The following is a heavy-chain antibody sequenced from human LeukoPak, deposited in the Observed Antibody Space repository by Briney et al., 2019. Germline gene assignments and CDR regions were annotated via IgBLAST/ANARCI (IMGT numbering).Heavy chain of an antibody. CDR2: INPKSGGT. CDR3: ARSGAAGTHSYYYMDV. Sequence: GASVKVSCKASGYKFIDYYIHWVRQAPGQGFEWMGWINPKSGGTNYAQKFQGRITMTRDTSISTTYMELGSLTSDDTAVYYCARSGAAGTHSYYYMDVWGKETTVTVSS. J-gene: IGHJ6*03. CDR1: GYKFIDYY. V-gene: IGHV1-2*02. D-gene: IGHD6-19*01.